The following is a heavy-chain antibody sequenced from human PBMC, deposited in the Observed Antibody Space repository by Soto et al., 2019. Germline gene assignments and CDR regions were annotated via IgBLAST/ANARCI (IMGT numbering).Heavy chain of an antibody. J-gene: IGHJ4*02. CDR3: ARVGYCSGGSCYYFDY. CDR1: GGTFSSYT. CDR2: IIPILGIA. Sequence: SVKVSCKASGGTFSSYTISWVRQAPGQGLEWMGRIIPILGIANYAQKFQGRVTITADKSTSTAYMELSSLRSEDTAVYYCARVGYCSGGSCYYFDYWGQGTLVTVS. D-gene: IGHD2-15*01. V-gene: IGHV1-69*02.